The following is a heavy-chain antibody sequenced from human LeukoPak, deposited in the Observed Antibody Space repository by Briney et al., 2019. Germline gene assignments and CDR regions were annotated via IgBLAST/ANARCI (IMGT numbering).Heavy chain of an antibody. V-gene: IGHV3-30*04. J-gene: IGHJ4*02. CDR1: GFTFSSYA. CDR2: ISYDGSNK. Sequence: TGGSLRLSCAASGFTFSSYAMHWVRQAPGKGLEWVAVISYDGSNKYYADSVKGRFTISRDNSKNTLYLQMNSLRAEDTAVYYCADISGYSYGYARGGLHLDYWGQGTLVTVSS. CDR3: ADISGYSYGYARGGLHLDY. D-gene: IGHD5-18*01.